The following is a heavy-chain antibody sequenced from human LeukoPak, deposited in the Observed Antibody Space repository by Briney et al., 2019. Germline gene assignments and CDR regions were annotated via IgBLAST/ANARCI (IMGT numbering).Heavy chain of an antibody. CDR3: ARNPLPFDY. CDR1: VYTFTSYV. V-gene: IGHV1-18*01. Sequence: ASVKVTRKASVYTFTSYVINGVGQPPGQGVEWMEWTSAYNGNTNYAQKLQGRIPMTTDTSTSTAYMELRSLRSDDTAVYYCARNPLPFDYWGQGTLVTVSS. J-gene: IGHJ4*02. CDR2: TSAYNGNT.